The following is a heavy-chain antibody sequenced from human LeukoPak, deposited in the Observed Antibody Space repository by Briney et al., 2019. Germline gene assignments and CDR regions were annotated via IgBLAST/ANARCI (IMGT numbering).Heavy chain of an antibody. D-gene: IGHD4-11*01. J-gene: IGHJ6*03. V-gene: IGHV1-18*01. Sequence: GASVKVSCKASGYTFTSYGISWVRQAPGQGLEWMGWISAYNGNTNYAQKLQGRVTMTTDTSTSTAYMELRSLRSDDTAVYYCARVPVYSNYDYHYYYMDVWGKGTTVTVSS. CDR3: ARVPVYSNYDYHYYYMDV. CDR2: ISAYNGNT. CDR1: GYTFTSYG.